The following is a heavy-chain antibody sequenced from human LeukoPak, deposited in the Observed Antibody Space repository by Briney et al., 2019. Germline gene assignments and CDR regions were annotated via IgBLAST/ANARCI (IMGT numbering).Heavy chain of an antibody. V-gene: IGHV3-48*03. D-gene: IGHD2-15*01. Sequence: GGSLRLSCAASGFTFSSYEMNWVRQAPGQGLQWVSCISSSGSTIYYADSVKGRFTVSRDNAKNSLYLQMNSLRAEDTAVYYCARVVEDCSGGSCYSDYWGQGTLVTVSS. J-gene: IGHJ4*02. CDR2: ISSSGSTI. CDR3: ARVVEDCSGGSCYSDY. CDR1: GFTFSSYE.